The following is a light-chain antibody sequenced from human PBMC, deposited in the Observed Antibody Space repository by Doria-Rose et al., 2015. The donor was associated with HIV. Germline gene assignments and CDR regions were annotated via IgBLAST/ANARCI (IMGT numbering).Light chain of an antibody. Sequence: MTQSSSTLSASVGDSVTITCRASQIISSWVAWYQQKPGKGPKLLIYEANSLESGVPSRFSGGGSGTEFTLTISSLQPDDFATYYCQQYKSDSWTFGQGTKVEIK. CDR2: EAN. CDR3: QQYKSDSWT. J-gene: IGKJ1*01. V-gene: IGKV1-5*01. CDR1: QIISSW.